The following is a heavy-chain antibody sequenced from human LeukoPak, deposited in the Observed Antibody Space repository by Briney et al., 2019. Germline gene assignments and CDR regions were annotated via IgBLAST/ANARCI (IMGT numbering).Heavy chain of an antibody. CDR3: ERGSKGRAVAAY. CDR2: TNPNSGST. Sequence: SVKVSCKASGYTFTGYYMHWVRQAPAQGLEWMGRTNPNSGSTNYAQKFQGRVTMTGETSIRTVHVELSRLRSHDTAVYYCERGSKGRAVAAYWGQGTLVTVSS. D-gene: IGHD6-19*01. J-gene: IGHJ4*02. V-gene: IGHV1-2*06. CDR1: GYTFTGYY.